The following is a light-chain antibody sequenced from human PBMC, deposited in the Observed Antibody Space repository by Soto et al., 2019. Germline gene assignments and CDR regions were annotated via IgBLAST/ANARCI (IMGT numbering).Light chain of an antibody. V-gene: IGKV2-28*01. CDR3: MQALQTPYT. Sequence: DIVMNQSPLSLPVTPGEPASISCRSSQSLLHSDGYNYLDWYLQKPGQSRQLLIYLGSNRASGVPDRFSGSGSGTELTLKISRVEAEDVGVYYCMQALQTPYTFGQGTKLEIK. CDR2: LGS. J-gene: IGKJ2*01. CDR1: QSLLHSDGYNY.